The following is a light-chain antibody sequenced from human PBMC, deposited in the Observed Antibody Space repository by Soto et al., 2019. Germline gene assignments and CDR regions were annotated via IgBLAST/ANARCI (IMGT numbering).Light chain of an antibody. CDR1: SSNIGAGYD. CDR3: QSYDSSLSGSV. V-gene: IGLV1-40*01. J-gene: IGLJ2*01. CDR2: XNR. Sequence: QSVLTQPPSVSGAPGQRVTISCTGSSSNIGAGYDVHWYQQLPGTAPNXLIYXNRXRXXGVPDXFXXSKSXXXXSXAIXGXXXXXXXXXYCQSYDSSLSGSVFGGGTKLTVL.